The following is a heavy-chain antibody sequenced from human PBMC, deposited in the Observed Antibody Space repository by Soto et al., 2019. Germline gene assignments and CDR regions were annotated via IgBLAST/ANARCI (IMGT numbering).Heavy chain of an antibody. J-gene: IGHJ4*02. CDR1: GGTFSSYT. CDR3: AMEYCSSTSCDRDY. D-gene: IGHD2-2*02. V-gene: IGHV1-69*02. CDR2: IIPILGIA. Sequence: QVQLVQSGAEVKKPGSSVKVSCKASGGTFSSYTISWVRQAPGQGLEWMGRIIPILGIANYAQKFQGRGTITADKSTSTAYMELSSLRSEATAVYYCAMEYCSSTSCDRDYWGQGTLVTVSS.